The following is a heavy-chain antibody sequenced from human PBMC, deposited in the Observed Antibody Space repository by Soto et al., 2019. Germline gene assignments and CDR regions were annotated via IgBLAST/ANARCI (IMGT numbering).Heavy chain of an antibody. CDR2: IYHTGST. Sequence: QVQLQESGPGLVQPSQTLSLTYSVSGDPVSSGSYYWTWVRQHPVKGLEWIGYIYHTGSTYYNPSLQSRLIMSIYTSKNQSSLHLYSVTAADTAVYFCAAKLGTTHYFDFWCQGSLVAVSS. J-gene: IGHJ4*02. D-gene: IGHD7-27*01. CDR1: GDPVSSGSYY. V-gene: IGHV4-31*03. CDR3: AAKLGTTHYFDF.